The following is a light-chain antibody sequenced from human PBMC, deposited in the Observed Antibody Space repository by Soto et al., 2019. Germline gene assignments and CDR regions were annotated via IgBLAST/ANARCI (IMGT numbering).Light chain of an antibody. CDR2: GAS. Sequence: EIVLTQSPGTLSLSPGERATLSCRASQSVSSSYLAWYQQKPGQAPRLLIYGASSRATGIPDRFSGSGSGTDFTLTIRRLETDDCAVYYCQQYGSSPITFGQGTRLEIK. J-gene: IGKJ5*01. V-gene: IGKV3-20*01. CDR3: QQYGSSPIT. CDR1: QSVSSSY.